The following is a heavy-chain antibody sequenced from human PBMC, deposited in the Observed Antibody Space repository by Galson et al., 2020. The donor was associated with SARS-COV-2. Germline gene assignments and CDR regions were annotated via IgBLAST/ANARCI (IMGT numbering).Heavy chain of an antibody. CDR2: IYTSGST. V-gene: IGHV4-61*02. J-gene: IGHJ4*02. CDR3: ATSAHYYYDSSGYLFDY. Sequence: SETLSLTCTVSGGSISSGSYYWSWIRQPAGKGLEWIGRIYTSGSTNYNPSLKSRVTISVDTSKNQFSLKLSSVTAADTAVYYCATSAHYYYDSSGYLFDYWGQGTLVTVSS. D-gene: IGHD3-22*01. CDR1: GGSISSGSYY.